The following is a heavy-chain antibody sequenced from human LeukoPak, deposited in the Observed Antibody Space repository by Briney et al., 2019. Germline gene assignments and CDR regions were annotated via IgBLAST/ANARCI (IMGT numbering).Heavy chain of an antibody. J-gene: IGHJ4*02. CDR3: VRVGRHLNPCDY. V-gene: IGHV1-46*01. CDR1: VYTFTIYY. D-gene: IGHD3-10*01. CDR2: INPSGDST. Sequence: ASVRVSSTASVYTFTIYYFHWVRQAPGQGLEWMGIINPSGDSTTYAQRFQDRITMTRDTSTSTVCMELSRVRAEDTAVYYCVRVGRHLNPCDYWGQGTLVTVSS.